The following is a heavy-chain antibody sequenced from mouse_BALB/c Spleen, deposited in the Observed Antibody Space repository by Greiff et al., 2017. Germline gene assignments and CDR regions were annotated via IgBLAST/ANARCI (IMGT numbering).Heavy chain of an antibody. CDR1: GFTFSSYY. D-gene: IGHD2-10*02. Sequence: EVMLVESGGGLVKLGGSLKLSCAASGFTFSSYYMSWVRQTPEKRLELVAAINSNGGSTYYPDTVKGRFTISRDNAKNTLYLQMSSLKSEDTALYYCARWYGKGAMDYWGQGTSVTVSS. CDR2: INSNGGST. J-gene: IGHJ4*01. V-gene: IGHV5-6-2*01. CDR3: ARWYGKGAMDY.